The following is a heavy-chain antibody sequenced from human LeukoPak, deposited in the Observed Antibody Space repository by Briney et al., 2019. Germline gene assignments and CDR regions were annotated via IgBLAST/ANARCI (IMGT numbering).Heavy chain of an antibody. CDR3: AKSGLNRFDY. J-gene: IGHJ4*02. CDR2: ISGSGRGGAT. V-gene: IGHV3-23*01. D-gene: IGHD2-15*01. Sequence: GGSLRLSCAASGLTFSNYAMSWVRQAPGKGREWVSNISGSGRGGATYYADSVKGRFTISRDNSKNTLYLQMNSLRVEDTAVYYCAKSGLNRFDYWGQGTLVTVSS. CDR1: GLTFSNYA.